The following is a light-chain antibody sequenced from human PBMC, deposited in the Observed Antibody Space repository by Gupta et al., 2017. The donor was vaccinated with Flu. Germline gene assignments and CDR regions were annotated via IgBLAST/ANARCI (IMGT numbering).Light chain of an antibody. V-gene: IGKV3-20*01. CDR2: ATS. Sequence: PGTPSWSPGEGSTLSVRAIQGVNSDYLEWYQQKPGQAPRLIIDATSSSDKGSTDRFSGSGKVKDFTLTSTIRENEDGTVYYWQHYCDLVTFGQGTKMEI. J-gene: IGKJ2*01. CDR1: QGVNSDY. CDR3: QHYCDLVT.